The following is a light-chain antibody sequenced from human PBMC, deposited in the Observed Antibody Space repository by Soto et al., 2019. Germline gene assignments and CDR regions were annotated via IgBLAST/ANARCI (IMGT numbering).Light chain of an antibody. CDR2: DVN. V-gene: IGLV2-14*01. CDR3: FSYTTSCTWV. CDR1: SSDVGGYDY. Sequence: QSVLTQPASVSGSPGQSITFSCTGTSSDVGGYDYVSWYQHHPGKAPRLMIYDVNSRPSGVSDRFSGSKSGNTASLTISRLQAEDEADYYCFSYTTSCTWVFGGGTKLTVL. J-gene: IGLJ2*01.